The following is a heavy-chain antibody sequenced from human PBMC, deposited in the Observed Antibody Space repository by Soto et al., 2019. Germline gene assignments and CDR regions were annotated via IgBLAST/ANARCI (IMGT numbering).Heavy chain of an antibody. Sequence: AAVKVSCKASGYTFTSSGISWVRQAPGQGLEWMGWISAYNGNTNYPQKLQGRVTMTTDTSTSTAYMELRSLRSDDTAVYYCAREREGVDSSWLYWGQGTLVTVSS. CDR1: GYTFTSSG. J-gene: IGHJ4*02. V-gene: IGHV1-18*01. CDR3: AREREGVDSSWLY. CDR2: ISAYNGNT. D-gene: IGHD6-13*01.